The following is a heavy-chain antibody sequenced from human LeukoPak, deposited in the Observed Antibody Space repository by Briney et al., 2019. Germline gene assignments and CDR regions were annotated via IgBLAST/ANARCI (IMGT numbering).Heavy chain of an antibody. D-gene: IGHD3-10*01. CDR2: MNPNSGNT. Sequence: ASVKVSCKASGYTFTSYDINWVRQATGQGLEWMGWMNPNSGNTVYAQKFQGRVTITRNTSISTAYMELSRLRSEDTAVYYCAGGGGYGSGSYYSVDYWGQGTLVTVSS. V-gene: IGHV1-8*03. J-gene: IGHJ4*02. CDR1: GYTFTSYD. CDR3: AGGGGYGSGSYYSVDY.